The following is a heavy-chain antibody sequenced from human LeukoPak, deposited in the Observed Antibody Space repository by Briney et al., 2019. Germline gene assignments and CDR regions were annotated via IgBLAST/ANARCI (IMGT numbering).Heavy chain of an antibody. CDR2: TYYGSKWYN. J-gene: IGHJ4*02. D-gene: IGHD1-14*01. Sequence: SQTLSLTCVISGDSVSSNSATWHWIRQSPSRGLEWLGRTYYGSKWYNDYAVSVKGRITINPDTSKNQFSLQLNSVTPEDTAVYYCAGALREPFDYWGQGTLVTVSS. CDR3: AGALREPFDY. CDR1: GDSVSSNSAT. V-gene: IGHV6-1*01.